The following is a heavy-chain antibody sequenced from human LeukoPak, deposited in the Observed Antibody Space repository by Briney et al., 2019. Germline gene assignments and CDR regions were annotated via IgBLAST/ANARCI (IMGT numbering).Heavy chain of an antibody. D-gene: IGHD3-10*01. J-gene: IGHJ6*03. Sequence: SETLSLTCTVSGGSISSYYWSWIRQPAGKGLEWIGRIYISGSTNYNPSLKSRVTMSVDTSKNQFSLKLSSVTAADTAVYYCARVGGSGNYYYYYMDVWGKGTTVTISS. V-gene: IGHV4-4*07. CDR3: ARVGGSGNYYYYYMDV. CDR2: IYISGST. CDR1: GGSISSYY.